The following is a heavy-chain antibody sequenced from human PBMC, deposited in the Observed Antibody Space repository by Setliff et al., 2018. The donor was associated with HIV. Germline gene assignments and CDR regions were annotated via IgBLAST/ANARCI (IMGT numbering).Heavy chain of an antibody. D-gene: IGHD3-10*01. CDR1: GGSITNYY. J-gene: IGHJ4*02. CDR3: ARYRSGDTDISLDY. V-gene: IGHV4-59*01. Sequence: SETLSLTCSVSGGSITNYYWGWIRQSPGKGLEWIGFIRHTGSTSYNSSLKSRVIISTDTRNHFSLNLYSITAADTAVYYCARYRSGDTDISLDYWGQGALVTVS. CDR2: IRHTGST.